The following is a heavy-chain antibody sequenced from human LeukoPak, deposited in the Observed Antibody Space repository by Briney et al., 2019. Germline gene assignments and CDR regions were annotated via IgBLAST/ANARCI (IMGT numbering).Heavy chain of an antibody. V-gene: IGHV3-9*01. D-gene: IGHD3-16*01. CDR2: ISWNSGSI. Sequence: GGSLRLSCAASGFTFSSYWMHWVRQAPGKGLEWVSGISWNSGSIGYADSVKGRFTIPRDNAKNSLYLQMNSLRAEDTALYYCAKDISLRFTFGFDPWGQGTLVTVSS. CDR3: AKDISLRFTFGFDP. J-gene: IGHJ5*02. CDR1: GFTFSSYW.